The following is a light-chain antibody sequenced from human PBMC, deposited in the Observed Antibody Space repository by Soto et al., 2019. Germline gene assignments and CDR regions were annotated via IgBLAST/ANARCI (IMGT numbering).Light chain of an antibody. Sequence: EIVMTQSPATLSVSPGESATLSCRASQSVSSNLAWYQQRPGQAPRLLIYGASTRAANIPARFSGSGSGTEFTLTIDSLQSEDFVVYYCQQYNVWPTFGQGTKVDIK. CDR3: QQYNVWPT. CDR1: QSVSSN. V-gene: IGKV3-15*01. CDR2: GAS. J-gene: IGKJ1*01.